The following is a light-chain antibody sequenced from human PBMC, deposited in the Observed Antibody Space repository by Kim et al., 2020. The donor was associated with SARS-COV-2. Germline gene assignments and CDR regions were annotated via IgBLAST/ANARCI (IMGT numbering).Light chain of an antibody. CDR1: QSVSSN. Sequence: EIVMTQSPATLSVSPGERATLSCRASQSVSSNLAWYQQKPGQAPRLLIYGASIRATGNPARFSGSGSGTEFTLTISSLQSEDFAVYYCQQYNNWPSLAFGGEAKVDIK. CDR3: QQYNNWPSLA. CDR2: GAS. V-gene: IGKV3D-15*01. J-gene: IGKJ4*01.